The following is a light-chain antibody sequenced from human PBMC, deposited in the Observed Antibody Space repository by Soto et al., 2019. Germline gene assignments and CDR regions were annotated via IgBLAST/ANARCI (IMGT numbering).Light chain of an antibody. CDR1: HSVSIN. J-gene: IGKJ1*01. CDR2: GAS. V-gene: IGKV3-15*01. CDR3: QQYNSWPLTWT. Sequence: EIVITQSPATLSVSTGERATLSCRASHSVSINLALYQQKPGQAPRLLIYGASTRTTGIPARFSGSGSGTEFTLTISSLQSEDFAVYHCQQYNSWPLTWTFGQGTKVDI.